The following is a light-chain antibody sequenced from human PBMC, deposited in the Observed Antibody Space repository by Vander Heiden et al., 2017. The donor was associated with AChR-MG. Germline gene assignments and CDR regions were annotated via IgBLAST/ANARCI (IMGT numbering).Light chain of an antibody. CDR1: QTVSNY. V-gene: IGKV3-11*01. Sequence: EIVLKQSPATMSLSPGERATHTCSASQTVSNYLAWYQPRPGQAPRLLIYDASNTATGIPARFSGSRSGTDFTLTISSLEPEDFVVYFCQQRSDWPLTFGGGTKVEIK. J-gene: IGKJ4*01. CDR3: QQRSDWPLT. CDR2: DAS.